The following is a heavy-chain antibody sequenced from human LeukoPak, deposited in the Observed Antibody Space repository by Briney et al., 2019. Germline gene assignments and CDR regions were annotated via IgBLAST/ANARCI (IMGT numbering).Heavy chain of an antibody. Sequence: SEPLSLTCTVSGGSISSSSYYWGWIRQPPGKGLEWIGSIYYSGSTYYNPSLKSRVTISVDTSKTQFSLKLSSVTAADTAVYYCARHTADHGALDAFDIWGQGTMVTVSS. J-gene: IGHJ3*02. D-gene: IGHD4-17*01. V-gene: IGHV4-39*01. CDR1: GGSISSSSYY. CDR2: IYYSGST. CDR3: ARHTADHGALDAFDI.